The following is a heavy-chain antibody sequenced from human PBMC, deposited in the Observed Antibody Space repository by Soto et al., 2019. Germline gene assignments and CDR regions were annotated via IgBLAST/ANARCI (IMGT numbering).Heavy chain of an antibody. J-gene: IGHJ4*02. CDR1: GGTFSSYA. CDR3: ARGAVGYCSGGSCYR. V-gene: IGHV1-69*13. Sequence: VASVKVSCKASGGTFSSYAISWVRQAPGQGLEWMGGTIPIFGTANYAQKFQGRVTITADESTSTAYMELSSLRSEDTAVYYCARGAVGYCSGGSCYRWGQGTLVTVSS. CDR2: TIPIFGTA. D-gene: IGHD2-15*01.